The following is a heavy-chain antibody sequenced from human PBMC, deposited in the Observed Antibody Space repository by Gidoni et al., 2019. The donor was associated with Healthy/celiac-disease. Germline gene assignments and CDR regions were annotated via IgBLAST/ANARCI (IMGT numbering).Heavy chain of an antibody. CDR3: AHRAEHYYDSSGYYYGY. CDR1: GFSLSTSGVV. V-gene: IGHV2-5*02. Sequence: QITLKESGPTLVKPTQTLTLTCTFSGFSLSTSGVVVGWIRQPPGKALEWLALIYWDDDKRYSPSLKSRLTITKDTSKNQVVLTMTNMDPVDTATYYCAHRAEHYYDSSGYYYGYWGQGTLVTVSS. D-gene: IGHD3-22*01. CDR2: IYWDDDK. J-gene: IGHJ4*02.